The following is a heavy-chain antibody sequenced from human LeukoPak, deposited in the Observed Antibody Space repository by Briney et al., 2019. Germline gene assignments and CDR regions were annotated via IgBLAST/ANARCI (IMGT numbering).Heavy chain of an antibody. D-gene: IGHD2-15*01. CDR1: GYTFTDYY. CDR3: ATAVVVVAATSWFDP. J-gene: IGHJ5*02. CDR2: VDPEDGET. V-gene: IGHV1-69-2*01. Sequence: ASVKVSCVVSGYTFTDYYMHWGQPAPGKGLEWVGLVDPEDGETIYAETFQGSVTITADTSTDTAYMEMCSLSSQDTAVCYCATAVVVVAATSWFDPWGQGTLVTVSS.